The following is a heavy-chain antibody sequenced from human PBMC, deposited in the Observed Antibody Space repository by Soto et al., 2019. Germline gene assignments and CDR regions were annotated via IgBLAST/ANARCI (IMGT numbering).Heavy chain of an antibody. Sequence: EVQLVQSGSEVKKPGESLKISCTVSGFTFTNFWIGWVRQMPGKGLEWMGIIDPSVSDTRYTPSFQGQVTISADKSINTAYPQWSSLQASDPAMYYCAILGVGGYYYVPYWGQGTLVTVSS. CDR1: GFTFTNFW. J-gene: IGHJ4*02. CDR2: IDPSVSDT. D-gene: IGHD3-22*01. CDR3: AILGVGGYYYVPY. V-gene: IGHV5-51*03.